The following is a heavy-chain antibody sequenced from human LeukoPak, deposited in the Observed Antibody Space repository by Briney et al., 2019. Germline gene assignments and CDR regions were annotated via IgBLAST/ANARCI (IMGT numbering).Heavy chain of an antibody. CDR3: ARLKRNSDRSGFYYYYDN. V-gene: IGHV3-21*01. J-gene: IGHJ4*02. CDR2: INTVGSYI. Sequence: GGSLRLSCAASGFTFTSYSFNWVRQAPGKGLDWVSSINTVGSYIYYADSVKGRFTISRDDADNSLYLQMNSLRAEDTAVYFCARLKRNSDRSGFYYYYDNWGQGTLVTVSS. D-gene: IGHD3-22*01. CDR1: GFTFTSYS.